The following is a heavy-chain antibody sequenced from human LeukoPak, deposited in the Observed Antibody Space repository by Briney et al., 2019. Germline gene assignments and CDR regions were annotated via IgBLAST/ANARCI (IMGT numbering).Heavy chain of an antibody. J-gene: IGHJ4*02. CDR3: ARGRIAEIDY. V-gene: IGHV3-30*04. CDR2: ISYDGSNK. Sequence: PGGSLRLSCAGSGFTFSSYAMHWVRQAPGKGLEWVAVISYDGSNKYYADSVKGRFTISRDNSKNTLYLQMNSLRAEDTAVYYCARGRIAEIDYWGQGTLVTVSS. CDR1: GFTFSSYA. D-gene: IGHD1-14*01.